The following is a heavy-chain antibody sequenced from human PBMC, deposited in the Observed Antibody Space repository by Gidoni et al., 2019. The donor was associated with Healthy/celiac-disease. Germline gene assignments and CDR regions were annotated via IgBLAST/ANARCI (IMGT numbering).Heavy chain of an antibody. Sequence: VQLVESGGGVVQPGRSLRLSCAASGFTFRRYGMHWVRQAPGKGLEWVAVRSYDGSNKYYADSVKGRFTISRDNSKNTLYLQMNSLRAEDTAVYYCAKEGITMVDYYYGMDVWGQGTTVTVSS. J-gene: IGHJ6*02. CDR3: AKEGITMVDYYYGMDV. D-gene: IGHD3-10*01. V-gene: IGHV3-30*18. CDR2: RSYDGSNK. CDR1: GFTFRRYG.